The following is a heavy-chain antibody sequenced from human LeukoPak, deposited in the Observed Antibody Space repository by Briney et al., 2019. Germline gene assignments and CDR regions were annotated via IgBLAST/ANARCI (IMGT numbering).Heavy chain of an antibody. D-gene: IGHD3-10*01. Sequence: GGSLRLSCAASGFIFNTYTMNWVRQAPGKGLEWVSAISGGGGGTYYADFVKGRFTISRDNSKNTLYLQMNSLRAEDTAAYYCAKGTERYREVSSFDYWGRGTLVAVSS. CDR3: AKGTERYREVSSFDY. CDR2: ISGGGGGT. CDR1: GFIFNTYT. V-gene: IGHV3-23*01. J-gene: IGHJ4*02.